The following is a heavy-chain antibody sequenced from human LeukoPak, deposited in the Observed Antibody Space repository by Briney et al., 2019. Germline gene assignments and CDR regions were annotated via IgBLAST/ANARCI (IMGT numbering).Heavy chain of an antibody. CDR2: IYYSGST. Sequence: TSETLSLTCTVSGGSISSGDYYWRWIRQPPGKGLEWIGYIYYSGSTYYNPSLKSRVTISVDTSKNQFSLKLSSVTAADTAVYYCASGLTYYYDSSRFDYWGQGTLVTVSA. V-gene: IGHV4-30-4*08. D-gene: IGHD3-22*01. CDR3: ASGLTYYYDSSRFDY. CDR1: GGSISSGDYY. J-gene: IGHJ4*02.